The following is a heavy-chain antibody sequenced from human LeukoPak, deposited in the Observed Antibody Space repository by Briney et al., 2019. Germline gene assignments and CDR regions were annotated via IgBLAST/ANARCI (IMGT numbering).Heavy chain of an antibody. D-gene: IGHD3-10*01. J-gene: IGHJ4*02. CDR2: ISSSSSYI. Sequence: GGSLRLSCAASGFTFSSYIMNWVRQAPGKGLEWVSSISSSSSYIYYADSVKGRFTISRDNAKNSLYLQMNSLRAEDTAVYYCARGLWFGESDYWGQGTLVTVSS. CDR1: GFTFSSYI. V-gene: IGHV3-21*01. CDR3: ARGLWFGESDY.